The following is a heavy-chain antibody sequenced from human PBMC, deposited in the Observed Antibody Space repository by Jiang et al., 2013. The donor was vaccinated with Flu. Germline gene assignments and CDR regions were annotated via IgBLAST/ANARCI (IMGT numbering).Heavy chain of an antibody. J-gene: IGHJ5*02. CDR3: ARDLGYYDSSVESYNWFDP. CDR2: TYYRSKWYN. Sequence: QTLSLTCAISGDSVSSNSAAWNWIRQSPSRGLEWLGRTYYRSKWYNDYAVSVKSRITINPDTSKNQFSLQLNSVTPEDTAVYYCARDLGYYDSSVESYNWFDPWGQGTLVTVSS. V-gene: IGHV6-1*01. D-gene: IGHD3-22*01. CDR1: GDSVSSNSAA.